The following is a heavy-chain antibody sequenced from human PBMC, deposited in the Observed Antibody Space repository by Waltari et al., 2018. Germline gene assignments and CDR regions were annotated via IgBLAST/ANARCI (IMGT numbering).Heavy chain of an antibody. V-gene: IGHV4-39*07. CDR1: GGSISSSNYF. CDR3: ARVYGSGSYLFDY. Sequence: QLQLQESGPGLVKPSATLSLTCTVSGGSISSSNYFWGWIRQPPGKGLEWIGSIYYSGSTYYNPSLKSRVTISVDTSKNQFSLKLSSVTAADTAVYYCARVYGSGSYLFDYWGQGTLVTVSS. D-gene: IGHD3-10*01. J-gene: IGHJ4*02. CDR2: IYYSGST.